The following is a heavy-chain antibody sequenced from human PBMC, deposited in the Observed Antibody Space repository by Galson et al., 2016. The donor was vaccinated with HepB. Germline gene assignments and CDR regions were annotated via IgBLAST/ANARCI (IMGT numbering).Heavy chain of an antibody. CDR2: ISGYNGNT. CDR1: GYSFTSHG. CDR3: AYRGSINAFDV. V-gene: IGHV1-18*04. Sequence: SVKVSCKASGYSFTSHGLSWVRQAHGQGLEWLGWISGYNGNTNYAQNFQGRVTMTTDRSSSTAFMELRSLTSDDTAVYFCAYRGSINAFDVWGQGTRVIVSS. J-gene: IGHJ3*01. D-gene: IGHD1-26*01.